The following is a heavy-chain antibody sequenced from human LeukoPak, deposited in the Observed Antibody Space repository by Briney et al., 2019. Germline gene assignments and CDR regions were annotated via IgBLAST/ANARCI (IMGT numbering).Heavy chain of an antibody. Sequence: GASVKLSCKASGGTFSSYAISWVRQAPGQGLEWMGGIIPIFGTANYAQKFQGRVTITADESTSTAYMELSSLRSEDTAVYYCAREGAPLGLRLGEFYYWGQGTLVTVSS. D-gene: IGHD3-16*01. CDR3: AREGAPLGLRLGEFYY. CDR2: IIPIFGTA. V-gene: IGHV1-69*13. J-gene: IGHJ4*02. CDR1: GGTFSSYA.